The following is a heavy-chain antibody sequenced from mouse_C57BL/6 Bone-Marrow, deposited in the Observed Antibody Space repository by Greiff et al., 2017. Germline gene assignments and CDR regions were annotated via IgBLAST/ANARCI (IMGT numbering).Heavy chain of an antibody. J-gene: IGHJ3*01. CDR3: TTFYYYGRRWFAY. CDR1: GFNIKDDY. D-gene: IGHD1-1*01. V-gene: IGHV14-4*01. Sequence: VQLKQSGAELVRPGASVKLSCTASGFNIKDDYMHWVKQRPEQGLEWIGWIDPDNGDTEYASKFQGKATITADTSSNTAYLQLSSLTSEDTAVXYCTTFYYYGRRWFAYWGQGTLVTVSA. CDR2: IDPDNGDT.